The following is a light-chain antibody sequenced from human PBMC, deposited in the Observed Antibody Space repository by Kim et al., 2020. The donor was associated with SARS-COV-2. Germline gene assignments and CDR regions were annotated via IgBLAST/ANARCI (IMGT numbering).Light chain of an antibody. Sequence: LSPGEGATLSCRASQSVSSYLAWYQQKPGQAPRLLIYDASNRATGIPARFSGSGSGTDFTLTISSLEPEDFAIYYCQQSSNWPLTFGGGTKVDIK. CDR2: DAS. CDR1: QSVSSY. J-gene: IGKJ4*01. V-gene: IGKV3-11*01. CDR3: QQSSNWPLT.